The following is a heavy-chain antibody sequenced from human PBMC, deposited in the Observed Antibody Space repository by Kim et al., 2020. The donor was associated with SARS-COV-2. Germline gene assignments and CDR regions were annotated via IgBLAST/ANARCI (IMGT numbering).Heavy chain of an antibody. V-gene: IGHV3-30*18. Sequence: GGSLRLSCAASGFTFSSYGMHWVRQAPGKGLEWVAVISYDGSNKYYADSVKGRFTISRDNSKNTLYLQMNSLRAEDTAVYYCAKDRSVWYSSGWHYFDY. J-gene: IGHJ4*01. CDR3: AKDRSVWYSSGWHYFDY. D-gene: IGHD6-19*01. CDR1: GFTFSSYG. CDR2: ISYDGSNK.